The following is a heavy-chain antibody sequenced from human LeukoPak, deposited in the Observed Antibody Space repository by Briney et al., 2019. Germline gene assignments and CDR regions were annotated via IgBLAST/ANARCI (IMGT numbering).Heavy chain of an antibody. CDR1: GGTFSSYA. CDR3: ARVRIAAAGYYYYYGMDV. J-gene: IGHJ6*02. V-gene: IGHV1-69*13. Sequence: SVKVSCKASGGTFSSYAISWVRQAPGQGLEWMGGIIPIFGTANCAQKFQGRVTITADESTSTAYMELSSLRSEDTAVYYCARVRIAAAGYYYYYGMDVWGQGTTVTVSS. D-gene: IGHD6-13*01. CDR2: IIPIFGTA.